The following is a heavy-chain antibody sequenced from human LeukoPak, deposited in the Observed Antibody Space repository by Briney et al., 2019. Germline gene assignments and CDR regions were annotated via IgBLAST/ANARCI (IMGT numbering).Heavy chain of an antibody. D-gene: IGHD6-13*01. Sequence: GGSLRLSCAASGFTVSSNYMSRVRQAPGKGLEWVSVIYSGGSTYYADSVKGRFTISRDNSKNTLYLQMNSLRAEDTAVYYCARDRGIAAAGDWGQGTLVTVSS. CDR3: ARDRGIAAAGD. CDR2: IYSGGST. V-gene: IGHV3-53*01. CDR1: GFTVSSNY. J-gene: IGHJ4*02.